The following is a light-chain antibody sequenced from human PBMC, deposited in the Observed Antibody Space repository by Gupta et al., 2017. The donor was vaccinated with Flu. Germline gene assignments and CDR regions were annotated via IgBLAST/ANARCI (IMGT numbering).Light chain of an antibody. CDR1: QSISSY. CDR3: QQCYSTRWT. Sequence: DVQMTLSPSSLSASVGDRVTITCRASQSISSYLNWYQQKPGKAPKLLIYAASSRHSGCPSRFSGSGSGTDFTLTISSLQPEDFATYYCQQCYSTRWTFGHGTKVEIK. J-gene: IGKJ1*01. CDR2: AAS. V-gene: IGKV1-39*01.